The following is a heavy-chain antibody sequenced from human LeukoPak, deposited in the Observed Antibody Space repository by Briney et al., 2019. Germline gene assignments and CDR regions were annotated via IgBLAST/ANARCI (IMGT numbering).Heavy chain of an antibody. J-gene: IGHJ3*02. V-gene: IGHV3-64D*06. CDR3: VNSAGYVGDAFDI. D-gene: IGHD3-9*01. Sequence: GGSLRLSCSASGFTFSSYAMHWVRQAPGKGLEYVSAISSNGGSTYYADSVKGRFTISRDNSKNTLYLQISSLRAEDTAVYYCVNSAGYVGDAFDIWGQGTMVTVSS. CDR1: GFTFSSYA. CDR2: ISSNGGST.